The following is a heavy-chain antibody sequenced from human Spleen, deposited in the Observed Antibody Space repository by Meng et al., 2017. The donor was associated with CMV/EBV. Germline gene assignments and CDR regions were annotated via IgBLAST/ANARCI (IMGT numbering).Heavy chain of an antibody. J-gene: IGHJ4*02. CDR2: INPNSGGT. V-gene: IGHV1-2*02. Sequence: ASVKVSCKASGYTFTDYYIHWVRQAPGQGLEWMGWINPNSGGTNYAQKFQGRGTMTTDTSITTAYMELSRLRSDDTAVYYCARGLRYFDPHDFDYWGQGTLVTVSS. CDR1: GYTFTDYY. CDR3: ARGLRYFDPHDFDY. D-gene: IGHD3-9*01.